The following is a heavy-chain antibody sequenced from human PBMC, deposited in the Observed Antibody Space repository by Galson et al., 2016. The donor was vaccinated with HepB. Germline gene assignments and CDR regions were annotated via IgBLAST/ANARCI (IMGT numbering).Heavy chain of an antibody. J-gene: IGHJ4*02. CDR3: ARGYQRYDFDY. Sequence: SLRLSCATSGFTFGDHYMSWIRQAPGKGLEWISHISASGQTIFYADSVKGRFTVSRDNALYLQMDSLTVEDTAVYYCARGYQRYDFDYWGRGTLVNVSS. D-gene: IGHD1-1*01. V-gene: IGHV3-11*01. CDR2: ISASGQTI. CDR1: GFTFGDHY.